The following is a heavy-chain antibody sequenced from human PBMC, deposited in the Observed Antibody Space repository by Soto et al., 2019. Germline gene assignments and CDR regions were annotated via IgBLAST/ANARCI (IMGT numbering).Heavy chain of an antibody. CDR1: GFSFSSYA. CDR2: ISGSCDST. V-gene: IGHV3-23*01. J-gene: IGHJ4*02. CDR3: ARRGSGSYYDY. Sequence: EVQLLESGGGLVQPGGSLRLSCAASGFSFSSYAMRWVRQAPGKGLEWVSAISGSCDSTYYADSVKGRFTTSRDNSKNTLYLQMNSLRAEDTAVYYCARRGSGSYYDYWGQGTLVTVSS. D-gene: IGHD1-26*01.